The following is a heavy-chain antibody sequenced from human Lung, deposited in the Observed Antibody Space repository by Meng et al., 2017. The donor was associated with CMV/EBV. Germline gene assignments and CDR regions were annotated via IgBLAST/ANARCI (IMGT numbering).Heavy chain of an antibody. J-gene: IGHJ5*02. CDR3: ARLHFLPAANNKWFDP. D-gene: IGHD2-2*01. CDR2: ISSSGSII. Sequence: SCAASGFIFSSFEMNWVREAPRKGLGWISYISSSGSIIYYADSVKGRFNISRDNAKTSLYLQMNRLRAEDTAVYYCARLHFLPAANNKWFDPWGQGTXVNGAS. CDR1: GFIFSSFE. V-gene: IGHV3-48*03.